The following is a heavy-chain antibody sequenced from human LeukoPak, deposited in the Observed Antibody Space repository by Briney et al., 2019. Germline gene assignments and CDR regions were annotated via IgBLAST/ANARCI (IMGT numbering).Heavy chain of an antibody. V-gene: IGHV3-66*02. CDR2: IYSGGST. J-gene: IGHJ6*03. CDR1: GFTVSSNY. CDR3: ARVSVTRALYYYYMDV. Sequence: GGSLRLSCAASGFTVSSNYMSWVRQAPGKGLEWVSVIYSGGSTHYADSVKGRFTNSRDNSKNTLYLQMNSLRAEDTAVYYCARVSVTRALYYYYMDVWGKGTTVTVSS. D-gene: IGHD4-11*01.